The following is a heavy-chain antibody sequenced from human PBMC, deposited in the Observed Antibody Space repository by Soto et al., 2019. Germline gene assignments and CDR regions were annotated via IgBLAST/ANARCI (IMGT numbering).Heavy chain of an antibody. D-gene: IGHD1-7*01. J-gene: IGHJ4*02. CDR1: GYTFTSYA. CDR3: ARGTTAPTFDY. V-gene: IGHV7-4-1*01. CDR2: INTNTGKP. Sequence: VKASCKASGYTFTSYALHWVRQAPGEGLECMGWINTNTGKPTYAQGFTGRFVFSLDTSVSTAYLQIRSLKAEDTAVYYCARGTTAPTFDYWGQGTLVTVSS.